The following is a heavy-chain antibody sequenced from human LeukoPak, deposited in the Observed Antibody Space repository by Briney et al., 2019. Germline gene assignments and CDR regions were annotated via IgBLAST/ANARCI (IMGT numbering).Heavy chain of an antibody. CDR2: ISSSSLYI. CDR3: ARDQTPYY. Sequence: GGSLRLSCAVSGFTLSSYSMKWVRQAPGKGLEWVSSISSSSLYIYYGDSVKGRFTISRDNAKNSLFLQMNSLRAEDTAVYYCARDQTPYYWGQGTLVTVSS. CDR1: GFTLSSYS. V-gene: IGHV3-21*01. J-gene: IGHJ4*02.